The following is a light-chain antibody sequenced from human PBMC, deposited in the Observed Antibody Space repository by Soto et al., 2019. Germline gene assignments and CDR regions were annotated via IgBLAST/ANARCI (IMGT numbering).Light chain of an antibody. J-gene: IGKJ5*01. CDR1: QSISSW. CDR2: DAS. CDR3: QQSYRTPT. V-gene: IGKV1-5*01. Sequence: DIQMTQSPSTLSASVGDRVTITCRASQSISSWLAWYQQKPGKAPKLLIYDASSLESGVPSRFSGSGSGTDYTPTISSLQPEDFATYYCQQSYRTPTFGQGTRLEIK.